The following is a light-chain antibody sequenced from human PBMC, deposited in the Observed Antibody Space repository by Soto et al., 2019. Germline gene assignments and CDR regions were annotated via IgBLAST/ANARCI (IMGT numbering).Light chain of an antibody. CDR1: QGLVYSDGNTY. V-gene: IGKV2-30*01. J-gene: IGKJ5*01. CDR3: MQRIEFPIT. Sequence: DVVMTQSPLSLPVTLGQPASISCRSSQGLVYSDGNTYLNWFQQRPGQSPRRLISLVSKRDSGVPDRFSGSGSGTDFTLKINRVEADDVGVYYCMQRIEFPITFGQGTRLEIK. CDR2: LVS.